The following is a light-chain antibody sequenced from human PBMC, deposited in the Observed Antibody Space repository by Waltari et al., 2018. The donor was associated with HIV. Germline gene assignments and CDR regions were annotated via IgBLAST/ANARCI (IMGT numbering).Light chain of an antibody. V-gene: IGLV2-11*01. CDR2: DVN. J-gene: IGLJ2*01. Sequence: QSALTPPRPVSGSPGQSVTIPCTGTSRAVGGYNYVSWYQHHPGKAPKFMIYDVNKRPSGVPDRFSGSKSGNTASLTISGLQAEDEADYYCCSYADNYPVVFGGGTKLTVL. CDR1: SRAVGGYNY. CDR3: CSYADNYPVV.